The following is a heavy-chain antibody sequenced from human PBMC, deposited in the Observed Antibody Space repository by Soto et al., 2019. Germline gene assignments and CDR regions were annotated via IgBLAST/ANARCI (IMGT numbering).Heavy chain of an antibody. Sequence: QVQLVESGGDVVQPGRSLRLSCSASKFTFSSYGMHWVRQAPGKGLEWVAVIWYDGSNQYYADSVKGRFTIARDNSKNTLYLQMNSLRAEDTAMYYCAREISNAFDIWGQGTMVTVSS. V-gene: IGHV3-33*01. D-gene: IGHD3-3*01. CDR2: IWYDGSNQ. CDR3: AREISNAFDI. CDR1: KFTFSSYG. J-gene: IGHJ3*02.